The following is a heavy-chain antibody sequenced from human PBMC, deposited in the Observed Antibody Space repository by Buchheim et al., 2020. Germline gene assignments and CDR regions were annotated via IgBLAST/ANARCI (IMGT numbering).Heavy chain of an antibody. J-gene: IGHJ4*02. Sequence: EVQLVESGGGLGRPGGSLRLSCVASGFNFGTLWMSWVRQVPGKGLEWVANINQNGGEKYYVDSVEGRFTISRDNAKNSLYLQMSSLRVEDTAVYYCAKDPDDYGDPDLGDYWGQGTL. CDR2: INQNGGEK. D-gene: IGHD4-17*01. CDR3: AKDPDDYGDPDLGDY. V-gene: IGHV3-7*03. CDR1: GFNFGTLW.